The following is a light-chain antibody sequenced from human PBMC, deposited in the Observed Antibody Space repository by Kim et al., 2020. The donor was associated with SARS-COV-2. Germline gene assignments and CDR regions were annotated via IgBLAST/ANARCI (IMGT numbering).Light chain of an antibody. CDR3: LQDYNYPWT. CDR2: AAS. J-gene: IGKJ1*01. CDR1: QGIRND. Sequence: ASVGDRVTITCRASQGIRNDLGWYQQNPGKAPKLLIYAASSLQSVLPSRFSGSGSGTDFTLTISSLQPEDFATYYCLQDYNYPWTFGQGTKVDIK. V-gene: IGKV1-6*01.